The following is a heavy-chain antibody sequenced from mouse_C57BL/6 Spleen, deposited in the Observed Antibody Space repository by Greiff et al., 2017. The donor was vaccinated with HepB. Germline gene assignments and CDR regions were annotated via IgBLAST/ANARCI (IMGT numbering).Heavy chain of an antibody. CDR1: GYTFTSYT. D-gene: IGHD2-4*01. CDR3: ARSFYDYDGSWFAY. J-gene: IGHJ3*01. Sequence: VQLQQSGAELARPGASVKMSCKASGYTFTSYTMHWVNQRPGQGLEWIGYINPSSGYTKYNQKFKDKATLTADKSSSTAYMQLSSLTSEDSAVYYCARSFYDYDGSWFAYWGQGTLVTVSA. CDR2: INPSSGYT. V-gene: IGHV1-4*01.